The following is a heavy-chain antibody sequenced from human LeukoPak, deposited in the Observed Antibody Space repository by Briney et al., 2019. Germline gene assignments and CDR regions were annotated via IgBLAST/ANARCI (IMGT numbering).Heavy chain of an antibody. V-gene: IGHV4-34*01. CDR3: AREKGIAAAHGGWFDP. Sequence: SETLSLTCAVYGGSFSGYYWSWIRQPPGKGLEWIGEINRSGSTNFNPSLKSRVTISVDTSKNQFSLKLSSVTAADTAVYYCAREKGIAAAHGGWFDPWGQGTLVTVS. CDR2: INRSGST. CDR1: GGSFSGYY. J-gene: IGHJ5*02. D-gene: IGHD6-13*01.